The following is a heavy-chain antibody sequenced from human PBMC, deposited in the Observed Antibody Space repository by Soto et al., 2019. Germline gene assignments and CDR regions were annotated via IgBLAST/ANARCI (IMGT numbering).Heavy chain of an antibody. Sequence: PGGSLRLSCAASGFTFSNYAMIWVRQAPGKGLEWVSAISGSGGDTYYADSVKGRFTISRDNSKNTIYLQMNSLRAEDTAVYYCAKESTAKQLVLGSHWGQGSLVTVSS. CDR1: GFTFSNYA. D-gene: IGHD6-6*01. CDR2: ISGSGGDT. J-gene: IGHJ4*02. CDR3: AKESTAKQLVLGSH. V-gene: IGHV3-23*01.